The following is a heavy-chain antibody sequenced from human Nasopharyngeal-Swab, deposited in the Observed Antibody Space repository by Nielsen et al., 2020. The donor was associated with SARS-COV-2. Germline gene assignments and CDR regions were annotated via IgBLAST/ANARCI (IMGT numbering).Heavy chain of an antibody. Sequence: GESLKISCPASGFTFSTYAMSWVRQAPGKGLEWVASITSRGDRTYYGDSVKGRFTIFRENYKNTLYLQLNSLRAEDTARYYCARFSRCDDDCPSDYWGQGTLVTVSS. CDR1: GFTFSTYA. D-gene: IGHD2-21*02. CDR2: ITSRGDRT. J-gene: IGHJ4*02. CDR3: ARFSRCDDDCPSDY. V-gene: IGHV3-23*01.